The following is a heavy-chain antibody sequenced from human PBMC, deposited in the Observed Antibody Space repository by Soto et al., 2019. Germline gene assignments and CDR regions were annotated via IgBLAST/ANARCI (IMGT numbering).Heavy chain of an antibody. D-gene: IGHD3-10*01. CDR3: GRRWFGQGDPN. CDR2: VYSSGST. CDR1: GDSISSVTYY. V-gene: IGHV4-39*01. J-gene: IGHJ4*02. Sequence: QLQLQESGPRLVKPSETLSLTCSVSGDSISSVTYYWGWLSQPPGKGLEWIGNVYSSGSTHYHPSLKSRVTISADRANTQVSLKMNSVTAADTAVYYCGRRWFGQGDPNCGQGTLVTVSS.